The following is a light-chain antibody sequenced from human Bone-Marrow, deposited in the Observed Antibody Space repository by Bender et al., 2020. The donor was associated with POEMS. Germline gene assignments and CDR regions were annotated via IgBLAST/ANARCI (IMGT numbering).Light chain of an antibody. J-gene: IGLJ3*02. CDR3: TSYTDAASANWV. Sequence: QSALAQPASVSGSPGQSITISCTGSSGDIGNYVLVSWYQHHPGKAPKLMIYEGTKRPSGVSNRFSGSRSGSTASLTVSGLQAEDEADYYCTSYTDAASANWVFGGGTKLTVL. CDR1: SGDIGNYVL. V-gene: IGLV2-14*02. CDR2: EGT.